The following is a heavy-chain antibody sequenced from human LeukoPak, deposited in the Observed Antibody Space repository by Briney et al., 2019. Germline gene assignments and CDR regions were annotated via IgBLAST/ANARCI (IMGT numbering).Heavy chain of an antibody. D-gene: IGHD2-2*01. CDR2: ISTGGTTI. CDR1: GFTFSGYE. CDR3: ASTSPIYCSSASCYGGFFDY. J-gene: IGHJ4*02. V-gene: IGHV3-48*03. Sequence: PGGSLRLSCAVSGFTFSGYEMHWVRQAPGKGLDWVSSISTGGTTIYYADSVKGRFTISRDNAKNSLYLQMNSLRAEDTAVYYCASTSPIYCSSASCYGGFFDYWGQGTLVTVYS.